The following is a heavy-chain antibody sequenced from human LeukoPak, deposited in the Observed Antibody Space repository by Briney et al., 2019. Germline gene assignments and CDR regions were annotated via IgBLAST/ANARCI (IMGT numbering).Heavy chain of an antibody. D-gene: IGHD5-12*01. CDR1: GFTFSSYE. V-gene: IGHV3-48*03. CDR2: ISSSGSSI. Sequence: GGSLRLSCAASGFTFSSYEMNWVRQAPGKGLEWVSYISSSGSSIYYADSVKGRFTISRDNSKNTLYLQMNSLRAEDTAVYYCARGPSGYHNTGGQGTLVTVSS. J-gene: IGHJ4*02. CDR3: ARGPSGYHNT.